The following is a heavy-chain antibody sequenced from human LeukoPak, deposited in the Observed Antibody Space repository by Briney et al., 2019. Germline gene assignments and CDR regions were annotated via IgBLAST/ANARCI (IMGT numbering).Heavy chain of an antibody. V-gene: IGHV3-53*01. CDR1: GFTVSGTH. D-gene: IGHD3-16*01. CDR3: AKDEATSGGGLAS. J-gene: IGHJ5*01. Sequence: PGGSLRLSCSASGFTVSGTHMSWVRQAPGKGVEWVSAMYTGGTTYYADFVTGRFNVSRDTSRNPLFLHMNSLRAEDTAVYYCAKDEATSGGGLASWGQGTLVIVSS. CDR2: MYTGGTT.